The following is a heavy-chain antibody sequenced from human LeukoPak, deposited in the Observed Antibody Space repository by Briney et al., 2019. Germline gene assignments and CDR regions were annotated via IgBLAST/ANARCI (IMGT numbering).Heavy chain of an antibody. Sequence: PGGSLRLSCAASGFTFSSYAMSWVRQAPGKGLEWVSAISGSGGSTYYADSVKGWLTISRDNSKNTLDLHMNSLRAEDTAVHYCAKSASGSYYPPDYWGQGTLVTVSS. D-gene: IGHD1-26*01. CDR3: AKSASGSYYPPDY. CDR2: ISGSGGST. CDR1: GFTFSSYA. J-gene: IGHJ4*02. V-gene: IGHV3-23*01.